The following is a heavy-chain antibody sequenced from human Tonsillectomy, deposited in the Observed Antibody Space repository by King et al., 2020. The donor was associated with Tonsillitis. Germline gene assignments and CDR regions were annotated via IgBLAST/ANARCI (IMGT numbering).Heavy chain of an antibody. CDR3: ARVRRSSWFFDY. CDR1: GGSISSGGYS. CDR2: IYHSGST. D-gene: IGHD6-13*01. J-gene: IGHJ4*02. V-gene: IGHV4-30-2*01. Sequence: LQLQESGSGLVKPSQTLSLTCAVSGGSISSGGYSWSWIRQPPGKGLEWIGYIYHSGSTYYNPSLKSRVTISVDRSKNQFSLKLRSVTAADTAVYYCARVRRSSWFFDYWGQGTLVTVSS.